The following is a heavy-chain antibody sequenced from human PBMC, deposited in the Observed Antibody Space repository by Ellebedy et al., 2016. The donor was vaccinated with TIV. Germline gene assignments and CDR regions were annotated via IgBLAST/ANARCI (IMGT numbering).Heavy chain of an antibody. CDR3: ARGGYNWNYPFDY. D-gene: IGHD1-7*01. CDR2: IYYSGST. V-gene: IGHV4-39*07. Sequence: SETLSLXXTVSGGSISSSSYYWGWIRQPPGKGLEWIGSIYYSGSTYYNPSLKSRVTISVDTSKNQFSLKLSSVTAADTAVYYCARGGYNWNYPFDYWGQGTLVTVSS. CDR1: GGSISSSSYY. J-gene: IGHJ4*02.